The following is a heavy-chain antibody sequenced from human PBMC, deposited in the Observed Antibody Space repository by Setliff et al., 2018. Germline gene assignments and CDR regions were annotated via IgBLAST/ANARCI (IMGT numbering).Heavy chain of an antibody. Sequence: QPGGSLRLSCAASGFTFNRHNMNWVRQAPGKGLEWISFINFNADGLYYADSVRGRFTVSRDDAKNSLYLQMNNLRAEDTATYYCARGDTIFGVIINSIGGRYFDYWGQGTLVTVSS. J-gene: IGHJ4*02. V-gene: IGHV3-48*03. D-gene: IGHD3-3*01. CDR2: INFNADGL. CDR1: GFTFNRHN. CDR3: ARGDTIFGVIINSIGGRYFDY.